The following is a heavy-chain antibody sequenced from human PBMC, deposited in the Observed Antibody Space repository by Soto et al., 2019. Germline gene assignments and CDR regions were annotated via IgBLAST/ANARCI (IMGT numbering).Heavy chain of an antibody. V-gene: IGHV4-59*08. CDR3: ARHMQVVAATRWFDP. CDR2: IYYSGST. J-gene: IGHJ5*02. D-gene: IGHD2-15*01. Sequence: SETLSLTCTVSGGSISSYYWSWIRQPPGKGLEWIGYIYYSGSTNYNPSLKSRVTISVDTSKNQFSLKLSSVTAADTAVYYCARHMQVVAATRWFDPWGQGTLVTVSS. CDR1: GGSISSYY.